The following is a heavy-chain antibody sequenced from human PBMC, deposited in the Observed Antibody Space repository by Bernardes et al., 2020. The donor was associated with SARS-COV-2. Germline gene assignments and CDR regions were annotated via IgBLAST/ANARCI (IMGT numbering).Heavy chain of an antibody. D-gene: IGHD3-16*02. J-gene: IGHJ4*02. CDR2: INPNSGGT. CDR3: ARARVGDPRLALGY. CDR1: GYTFTGYY. Sequence: ASVKVSCMASGYTFTGYYMHWVRQAPGQGLEWMGWINPNSGGTNYAQKFQGRVTMTRDTSISTAYMELSRLRSDDTAVYYCARARVGDPRLALGYWGQGTLVTVSS. V-gene: IGHV1-2*02.